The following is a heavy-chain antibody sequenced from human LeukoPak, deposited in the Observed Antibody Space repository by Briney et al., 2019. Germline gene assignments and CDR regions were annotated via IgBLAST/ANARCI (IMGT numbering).Heavy chain of an antibody. Sequence: SETLSLTCTVSGYSISSGYYWGWIRQPPGKGLEWIGSIYHSGSTYYNPSLKSRVTISVDTSKNQFSLKLSSVTAADTAVYYCARDIGSRWYAVWYDPWGQGTLVTVSS. CDR3: ARDIGSRWYAVWYDP. J-gene: IGHJ5*02. CDR1: GYSISSGYY. CDR2: IYHSGST. D-gene: IGHD6-13*01. V-gene: IGHV4-38-2*02.